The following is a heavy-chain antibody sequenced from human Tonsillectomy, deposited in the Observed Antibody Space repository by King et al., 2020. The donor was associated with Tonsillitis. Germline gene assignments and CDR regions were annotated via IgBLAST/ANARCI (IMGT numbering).Heavy chain of an antibody. CDR2: MYDSGAT. J-gene: IGHJ4*02. V-gene: IGHV4-59*01. D-gene: IGHD3-10*01. Sequence: QLQESGPGLVKPSETLSLTCTVSGGSISSSYWSWIRQPPGKGLEWIGYMYDSGATNYNPSLKSRVTMSVDTSKNQFSLKLGSVTAADTAVYYWAGTYYYASGIGYWGQGTLVTVSS. CDR3: AGTYYYASGIGY. CDR1: GGSISSSY.